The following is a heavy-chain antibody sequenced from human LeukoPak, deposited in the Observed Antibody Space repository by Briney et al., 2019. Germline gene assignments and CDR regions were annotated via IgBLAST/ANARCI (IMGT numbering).Heavy chain of an antibody. CDR1: GFTFSSYA. Sequence: GGSLRLSCAASGFTFSSYAMSWVRQAPGKGLEWVANIKQDGSEKYYVDSVKGRFTISRDNAKNSLYLQMNSLRAEDTAVYYCARVAYDFWSGYSYFDYWGQGTLVTVSS. CDR2: IKQDGSEK. V-gene: IGHV3-7*01. J-gene: IGHJ4*02. D-gene: IGHD3-3*01. CDR3: ARVAYDFWSGYSYFDY.